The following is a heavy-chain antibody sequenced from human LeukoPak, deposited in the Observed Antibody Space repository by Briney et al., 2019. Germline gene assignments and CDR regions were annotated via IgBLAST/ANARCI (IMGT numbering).Heavy chain of an antibody. V-gene: IGHV4-31*03. CDR1: GGSISSGGYY. CDR2: IYYSGST. J-gene: IGHJ4*02. CDR3: ARSCITIFGVAKGCYFDY. Sequence: PSQTLSLTCTVSGGSISSGGYYWSWIRQHPGKGLEWIGYIYYSGSTYYNPSLKSRVTISVDTSKNQFSLQLSSVTAADTAVYYCARSCITIFGVAKGCYFDYWGQGTLVTVSS. D-gene: IGHD3-3*01.